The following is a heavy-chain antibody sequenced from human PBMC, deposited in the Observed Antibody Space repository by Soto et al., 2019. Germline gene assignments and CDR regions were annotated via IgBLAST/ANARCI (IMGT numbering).Heavy chain of an antibody. V-gene: IGHV3-23*01. CDR3: AKNQGVELVPLATVDWFDP. D-gene: IGHD1-26*01. J-gene: IGHJ5*02. CDR2: ISGSGFKK. CDR1: GFIFENFG. Sequence: GGSLRLSCAASGFIFENFGMSWVRQAPGKGLEWISSISGSGFKKYYADSVKGRFTISKDNSKSTVYLELNNLSAEDTAVYHCAKNQGVELVPLATVDWFDPWGQGSVVTVSS.